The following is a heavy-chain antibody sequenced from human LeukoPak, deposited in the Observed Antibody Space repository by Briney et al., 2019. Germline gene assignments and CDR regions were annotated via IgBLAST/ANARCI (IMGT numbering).Heavy chain of an antibody. J-gene: IGHJ4*02. CDR1: GGSISSYY. D-gene: IGHD1-26*01. CDR2: IHYNGIT. CDR3: ARHISSGGTYAHFDY. V-gene: IGHV4-59*08. Sequence: SETLSLTCTVSGGSISSYYWSWIRQPPGKGLEWIGYIHYNGITNYNPSLKTRVTMSLDTSKNQVSLNLNSVTAADTAVYYCARHISSGGTYAHFDYWGQGTLVTVSS.